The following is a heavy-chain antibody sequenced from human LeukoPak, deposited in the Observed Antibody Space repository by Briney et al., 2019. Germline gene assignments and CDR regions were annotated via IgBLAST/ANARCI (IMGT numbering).Heavy chain of an antibody. CDR3: ARVAVAAAFDY. Sequence: GRSLRLSCAASGFTFSSYAMHWVRRAPGKGPEWVAVISYDGSNKYYADSVKGRFTISRDNSKNTLYLQMNSLRAEDTAVYYCARVAVAAAFDYWGQGTLVTVSS. V-gene: IGHV3-30-3*01. D-gene: IGHD6-19*01. J-gene: IGHJ4*02. CDR2: ISYDGSNK. CDR1: GFTFSSYA.